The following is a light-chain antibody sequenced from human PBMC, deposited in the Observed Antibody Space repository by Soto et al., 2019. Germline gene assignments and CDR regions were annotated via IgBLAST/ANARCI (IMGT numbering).Light chain of an antibody. Sequence: EMVMTQSPATLSVSPGGRATLSCRASQTVSSNLAWYQQKPGQAPRLLIFGASTRAIGIPARFSGSGSGTEFTLTISSLQSEDFAVYYCQQYITWPRTFGQGTKVEI. J-gene: IGKJ1*01. CDR3: QQYITWPRT. CDR1: QTVSSN. CDR2: GAS. V-gene: IGKV3-15*01.